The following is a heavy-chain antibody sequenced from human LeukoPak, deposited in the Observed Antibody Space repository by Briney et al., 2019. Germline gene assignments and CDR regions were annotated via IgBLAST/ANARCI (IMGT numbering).Heavy chain of an antibody. D-gene: IGHD2-2*01. Sequence: SETLSLTCTVSGGSVSSGSYYWSWIRQPPGKGLEWIGYIYYSGSTNYNPSLKSRVTISVDTSKNQFSLKLSSVTAADTAVYYCARDGPRYCSSTSCDYFDYWGQGTLVTVSS. CDR3: ARDGPRYCSSTSCDYFDY. CDR2: IYYSGST. V-gene: IGHV4-61*01. CDR1: GGSVSSGSYY. J-gene: IGHJ4*02.